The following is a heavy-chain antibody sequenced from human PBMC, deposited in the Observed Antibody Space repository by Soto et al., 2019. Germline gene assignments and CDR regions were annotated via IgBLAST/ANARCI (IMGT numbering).Heavy chain of an antibody. CDR2: FSGGSGTT. V-gene: IGHV3-23*01. CDR3: ATWNGYGDY. CDR1: GFSLSTYG. Sequence: EVQLLESGGGLVQPGGSLRLSCAASGFSLSTYGVTWVRQAPGKGLEWVSGFSGGSGTTHYADSVKGRFSITRDNSKNTAHLEMNSLRVEDTAIYYCATWNGYGDYWGQGILVTVSS. D-gene: IGHD1-1*01. J-gene: IGHJ4*02.